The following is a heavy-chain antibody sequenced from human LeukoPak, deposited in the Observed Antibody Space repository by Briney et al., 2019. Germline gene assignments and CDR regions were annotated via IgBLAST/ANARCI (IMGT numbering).Heavy chain of an antibody. V-gene: IGHV3-30*02. CDR1: GFTFNNYG. CDR2: TRYDGGNK. D-gene: IGHD5-18*01. Sequence: GGSLRLSCAASGFTFNNYGMHWVRQAPGKGLEWVAFTRYDGGNKYYADSVKGRFTISRDNPKNTLYLQMNGLRDEDTAVYYCARARVDTPTQRATWDFDYWGQGTLVTVSS. CDR3: ARARVDTPTQRATWDFDY. J-gene: IGHJ4*02.